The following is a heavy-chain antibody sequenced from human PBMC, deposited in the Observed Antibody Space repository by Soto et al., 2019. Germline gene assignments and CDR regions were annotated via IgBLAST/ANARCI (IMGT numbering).Heavy chain of an antibody. CDR1: GGTFSSYA. D-gene: IGHD2-2*01. V-gene: IGHV1-69*06. CDR2: IIPIFGTA. Sequence: GASVKVSCKASGGTFSSYAISWVRQAPGQGLEWMGGIIPIFGTANYAQKFQGRVTITADKSRSTAYMELSSLRSEDTAVYYCARVDCSSTSCPTGWFDPWGQGTLVTVSS. J-gene: IGHJ5*02. CDR3: ARVDCSSTSCPTGWFDP.